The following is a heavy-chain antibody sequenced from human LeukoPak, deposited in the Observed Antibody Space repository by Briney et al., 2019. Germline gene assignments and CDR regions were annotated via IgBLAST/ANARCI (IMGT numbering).Heavy chain of an antibody. CDR3: ATDIGAGPFDY. D-gene: IGHD2-15*01. CDR2: IWHDGNTK. Sequence: GRSLRLSCAASGFXFSSYGIHWVRQAPGKGLEWVAVIWHDGNTKDYADSVKGRFTISRDNSKNTLYLQMNSLRAEDTAFYYCATDIGAGPFDYWGQGTLVTVSS. J-gene: IGHJ4*02. CDR1: GFXFSSYG. V-gene: IGHV3-33*01.